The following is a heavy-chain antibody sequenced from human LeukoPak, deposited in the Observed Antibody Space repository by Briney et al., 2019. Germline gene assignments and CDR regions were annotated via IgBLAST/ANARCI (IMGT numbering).Heavy chain of an antibody. CDR2: INPNSGGT. J-gene: IGHJ6*03. V-gene: IGHV1-2*06. CDR3: AREGYYYYYMDV. CDR1: GYTFTGYC. Sequence: ASVKVSCKASGYTFTGYCMHWVLQAPGQGLEWMGRINPNSGGTNYAQKFQGRVTMTRDTSISTAYMELSRLRSDDTAVYYCAREGYYYYYMDVWGKGTTVTVSS.